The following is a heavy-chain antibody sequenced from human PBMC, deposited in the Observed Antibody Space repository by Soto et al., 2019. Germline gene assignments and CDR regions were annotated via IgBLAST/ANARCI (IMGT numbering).Heavy chain of an antibody. CDR3: ATDHSPENDYGEYYFDY. J-gene: IGHJ4*02. CDR1: GYTLTELS. CDR2: FDPEDGET. Sequence: ASVKVSCKVSGYTLTELSMHWVRQAPGKGLEWMGGFDPEDGETIYAQKFQGRVTMTEDTSTDTAYMELSSLRSEDTAVYYCATDHSPENDYGEYYFDYWGQGTLVTVSS. V-gene: IGHV1-24*01. D-gene: IGHD4-17*01.